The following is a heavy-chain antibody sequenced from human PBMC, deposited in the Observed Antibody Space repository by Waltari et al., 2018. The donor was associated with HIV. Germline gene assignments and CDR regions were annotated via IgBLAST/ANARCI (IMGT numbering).Heavy chain of an antibody. CDR2: INAGNGNT. J-gene: IGHJ4*02. Sequence: QVQLVQSGAEVKKPGASVKVSCKASGYTFTSYALHWVRQAPGQRLEWMGWINAGNGNTKYSRKFQGGVTMTRDTSASTAYMELSSLRSEDTAVYYCARAAHSYYDSSPYYFDYWGQGSLVTVSS. D-gene: IGHD3-22*01. CDR1: GYTFTSYA. CDR3: ARAAHSYYDSSPYYFDY. V-gene: IGHV1-3*01.